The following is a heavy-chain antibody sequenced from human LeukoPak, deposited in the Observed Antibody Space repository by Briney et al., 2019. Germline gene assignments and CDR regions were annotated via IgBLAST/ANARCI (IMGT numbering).Heavy chain of an antibody. CDR3: ARAPIHFDWLLSGYYFDY. CDR2: IYYSGST. Sequence: SQTLSLTCAVSGGSISSGGYSWSWIRQPPGKGLEWIGYIYYSGSTYYNPSLKSRVTISVDTSKNQFSLKLSSVTAADTAVYYCARAPIHFDWLLSGYYFDYWGQGTLVTVSS. J-gene: IGHJ4*02. V-gene: IGHV4-30-4*07. CDR1: GGSISSGGYS. D-gene: IGHD3-9*01.